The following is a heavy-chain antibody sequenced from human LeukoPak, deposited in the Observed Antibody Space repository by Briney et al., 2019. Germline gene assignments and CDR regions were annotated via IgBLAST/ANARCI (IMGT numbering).Heavy chain of an antibody. CDR2: ISHSGST. J-gene: IGHJ4*02. CDR3: ARGLREDDY. V-gene: IGHV4-34*01. CDR1: GGSFSGYY. D-gene: IGHD1-26*01. Sequence: PSETLSLTCAVYGGSFSGYYWSWIRQPPGKGLEWIGEISHSGSTNYNPSLKSRVTISVDTSKNQFSLKLSSVTAADTAVYYCARGLREDDYWGQGTLVTVS.